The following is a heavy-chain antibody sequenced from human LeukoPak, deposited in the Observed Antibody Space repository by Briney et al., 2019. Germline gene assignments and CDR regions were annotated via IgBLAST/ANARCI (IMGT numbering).Heavy chain of an antibody. J-gene: IGHJ4*02. D-gene: IGHD5-18*01. CDR3: AKGRGYNYGYIFGYFDY. V-gene: IGHV3-9*01. CDR1: GFTFDDYA. Sequence: PGGSLRLSCAASGFTFDDYAMHWVRHAPGKGLEWVSGISWNSGSIGYADSVKGRFTISRDNAKNSLYLQMNSLRAEDTALYYCAKGRGYNYGYIFGYFDYWGQGTLVTVSS. CDR2: ISWNSGSI.